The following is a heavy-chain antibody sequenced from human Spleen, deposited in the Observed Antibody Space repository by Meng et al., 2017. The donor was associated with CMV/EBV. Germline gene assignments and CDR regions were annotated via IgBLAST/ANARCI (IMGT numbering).Heavy chain of an antibody. D-gene: IGHD3-16*01. J-gene: IGHJ5*02. CDR2: TNDRSKRYN. V-gene: IGHV6-1*01. CDR1: RASVSSNSAA. Sequence: QLQPHYHGPGLANPCQPLSLAVAITRASVSSNSAAWNWIRQSPSRGFEWLGRTNDRSKRYNDYAVSVKSRITIHPDTSKNQFSLQLNSVTPEDTAVYYCARGRVYQLQWFGDWFDPWGQGTLVTVSS. CDR3: ARGRVYQLQWFGDWFDP.